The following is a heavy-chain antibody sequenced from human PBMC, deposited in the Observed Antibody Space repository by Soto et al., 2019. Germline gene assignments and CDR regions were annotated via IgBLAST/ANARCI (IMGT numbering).Heavy chain of an antibody. D-gene: IGHD2-15*01. J-gene: IGHJ5*02. Sequence: SSETLSLTCAVYGGSFSGYYWSWIRQPPGKGLEWIGEINHSGSTNYNPSLKSRVTISVDTSKNQFSLKLSSVTAADTAVYYCASKIVVVVAATNVNWFDPWGQGTLVTVSS. CDR3: ASKIVVVVAATNVNWFDP. CDR2: INHSGST. CDR1: GGSFSGYY. V-gene: IGHV4-34*01.